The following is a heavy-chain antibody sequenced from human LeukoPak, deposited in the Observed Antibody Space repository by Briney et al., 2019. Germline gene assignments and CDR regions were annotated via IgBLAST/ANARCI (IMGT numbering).Heavy chain of an antibody. D-gene: IGHD3-10*01. CDR1: GYSIRSGYY. V-gene: IGHV4-38-2*02. Sequence: PSETLSLTCSVSGYSIRSGYYWGWIRQPPGKGLEWIGNIYHRGSTYYNPSLKSRVTISVDTSKNQFSLKLSFVTAADTAVYYCARVRKWVLLWFGESDYFDYWGQGTLVTVSS. CDR3: ARVRKWVLLWFGESDYFDY. J-gene: IGHJ4*02. CDR2: IYHRGST.